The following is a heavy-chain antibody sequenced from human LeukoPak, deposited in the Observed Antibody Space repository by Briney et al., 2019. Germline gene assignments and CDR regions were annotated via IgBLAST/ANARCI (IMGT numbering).Heavy chain of an antibody. D-gene: IGHD6-13*01. J-gene: IGHJ4*02. Sequence: GGSLRLSCAASGLTFSTYVMTWVRQAPGKGLEWVSIITGSSDAIHYAGSVKGRFTITRDNSKNTLYLQMNSLRPEDTAIYYCAKGRPNGQQLAAYWGQGTLVTVSS. CDR3: AKGRPNGQQLAAY. CDR1: GLTFSTYV. V-gene: IGHV3-23*01. CDR2: ITGSSDAI.